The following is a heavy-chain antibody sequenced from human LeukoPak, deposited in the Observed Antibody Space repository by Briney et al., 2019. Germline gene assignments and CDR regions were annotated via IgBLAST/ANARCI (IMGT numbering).Heavy chain of an antibody. J-gene: IGHJ4*02. CDR1: GGTFSSYA. CDR2: IIPILGIA. CDR3: ARAHYYGSGSYGPFDY. D-gene: IGHD3-10*01. Sequence: ASVKVSCKASGGTFSSYAISWVRQAPGQGLEWMGRIIPILGIANYAQKFQGRVTITADKSTSTAYMELSSLRSEDTAVYYCARAHYYGSGSYGPFDYWGQGTLVTVSS. V-gene: IGHV1-69*04.